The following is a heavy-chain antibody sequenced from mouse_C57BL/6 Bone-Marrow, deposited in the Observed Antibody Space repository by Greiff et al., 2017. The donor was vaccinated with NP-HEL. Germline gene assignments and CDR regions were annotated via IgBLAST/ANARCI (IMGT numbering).Heavy chain of an antibody. CDR3: ARDAWDYYGTDYYAMDY. Sequence: EVQRVESGGGLVQSGRSLRLSCATSGFTFSDFYMEWVRQAPGKGLEWIAASRNKANDYTTEYSASVKGRFIVSRDTSQSILYLQMNALRAEDTAIYYCARDAWDYYGTDYYAMDYWGQGTSVTVSS. D-gene: IGHD1-1*01. CDR1: GFTFSDFY. CDR2: SRNKANDYTT. J-gene: IGHJ4*01. V-gene: IGHV7-1*01.